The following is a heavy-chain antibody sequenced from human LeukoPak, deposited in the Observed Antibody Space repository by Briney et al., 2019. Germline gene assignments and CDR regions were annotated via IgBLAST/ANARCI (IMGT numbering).Heavy chain of an antibody. Sequence: ASVKVSCKASGYVFTAYYIHWVRQAPGQGLEWMGWISASSGGTNYAQKFQGRVTMTRDTSISTAYMELSGLTSDDTAVYYCARVTLGIWGQGTLVTVSS. D-gene: IGHD3-16*01. CDR2: ISASSGGT. CDR3: ARVTLGI. J-gene: IGHJ4*02. CDR1: GYVFTAYY. V-gene: IGHV1-2*02.